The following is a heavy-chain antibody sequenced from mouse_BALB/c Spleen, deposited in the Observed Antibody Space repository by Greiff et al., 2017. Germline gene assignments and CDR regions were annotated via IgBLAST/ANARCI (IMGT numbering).Heavy chain of an antibody. V-gene: IGHV1S56*01. CDR3: ARSGGCGNAFDY. Sequence: QVQLQQSGPELVKPGASVRISCKASGYTFTSYYIHWVKQRPGQGLEWIGWIYPGNVNTKYNEKFKGKATLTADKSSSTAYMQLSSLTSEDSAVYFCARSGGCGNAFDYWGQGTTLTVSS. D-gene: IGHD2-1*01. J-gene: IGHJ2*01. CDR2: IYPGNVNT. CDR1: GYTFTSYY.